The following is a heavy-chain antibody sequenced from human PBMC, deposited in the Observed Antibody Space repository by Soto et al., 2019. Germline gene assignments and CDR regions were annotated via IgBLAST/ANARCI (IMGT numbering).Heavy chain of an antibody. CDR1: GFTFNKYA. CDR3: ARAFSSSFSNFGVNYFDY. J-gene: IGHJ4*02. Sequence: GGSLRLSCAASGFTFNKYAMHWVRQAPGKGLEWVALIAYDGSDRYFADSVTGRFSISRDNSKDTVFLQMSSLRPEDTAVYYCARAFSSSFSNFGVNYFDYWGQGVLVTVSS. V-gene: IGHV3-30-3*01. CDR2: IAYDGSDR. D-gene: IGHD6-13*01.